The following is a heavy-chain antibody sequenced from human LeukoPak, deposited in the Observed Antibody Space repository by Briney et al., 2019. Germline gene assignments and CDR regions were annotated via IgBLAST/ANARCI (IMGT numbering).Heavy chain of an antibody. CDR3: ARLYYDNSGYPDY. CDR1: GFSFIPYW. Sequence: GESLKISCKGSGFSFIPYWIGWVGQTPGKGLEWMGITYPDDSETRYSPSFQGQVTISADKSISTAYVQWSSLKASDTAMYYCARLYYDNSGYPDYWGQGTLVTVSS. V-gene: IGHV5-51*01. D-gene: IGHD3-22*01. J-gene: IGHJ4*02. CDR2: TYPDDSET.